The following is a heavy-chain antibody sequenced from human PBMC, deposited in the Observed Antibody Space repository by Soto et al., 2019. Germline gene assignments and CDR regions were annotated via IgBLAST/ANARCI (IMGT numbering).Heavy chain of an antibody. Sequence: RASVKVSCKASGYTFTSYYMHWVRQAPGQGLEWMGIINPSGGSTSYAQKFQGRVTMTRDTSTSTVYMELSSLRSEDTAVYYCARTRYCSGGSCGNWFDPWGQGTLVTVSS. CDR3: ARTRYCSGGSCGNWFDP. J-gene: IGHJ5*02. D-gene: IGHD2-15*01. CDR2: INPSGGST. V-gene: IGHV1-46*01. CDR1: GYTFTSYY.